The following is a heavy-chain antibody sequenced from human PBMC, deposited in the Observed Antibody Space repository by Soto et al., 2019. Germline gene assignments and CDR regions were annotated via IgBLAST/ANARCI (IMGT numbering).Heavy chain of an antibody. CDR1: GFTFSSYA. CDR3: VPTKFVGASAGGFQH. Sequence: ESGGGVVQPGRSLRLSCAASGFTFSSYAMHWVRQAPGKGLEWVAVISYDGSNKYYADSVKGRFTISRDNSKNTLYLQMNSLRAEDTAVYYGVPTKFVGASAGGFQHWGQGTLVTVSS. V-gene: IGHV3-30-3*01. D-gene: IGHD3-10*02. J-gene: IGHJ1*01. CDR2: ISYDGSNK.